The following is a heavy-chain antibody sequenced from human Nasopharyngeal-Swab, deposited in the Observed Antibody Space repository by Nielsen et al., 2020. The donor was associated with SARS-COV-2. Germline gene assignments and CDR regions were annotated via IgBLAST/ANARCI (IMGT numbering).Heavy chain of an antibody. D-gene: IGHD5-12*01. J-gene: IGHJ4*02. CDR2: IPGSGDNK. Sequence: GGPLRLSCAASGFTFSSCIMTWVRQAPGKGLEWVSAIPGSGDNKYYADSVKGRFTISRDNSKNTLYLQMDSLRAEDTAIYYCAKRRDSGSSGRYFDYWGQGTLVTVSS. CDR1: GFTFSSCI. CDR3: AKRRDSGSSGRYFDY. V-gene: IGHV3-23*01.